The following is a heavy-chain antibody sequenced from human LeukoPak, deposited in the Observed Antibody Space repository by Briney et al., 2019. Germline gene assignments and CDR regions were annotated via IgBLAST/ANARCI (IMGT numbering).Heavy chain of an antibody. CDR1: GFTFSSYS. CDR2: ISSSSSYI. J-gene: IGHJ4*02. Sequence: GGSLRLSCAASGFTFSSYSMNWVRQAPGKGLEWVSSISSSSSYIYYADSVKGRFTISRDNAKNSLYLQMNSLRAEDTAVYYCASLPHVLLWFGETNYWGQGTLVTVSS. D-gene: IGHD3-10*01. V-gene: IGHV3-21*01. CDR3: ASLPHVLLWFGETNY.